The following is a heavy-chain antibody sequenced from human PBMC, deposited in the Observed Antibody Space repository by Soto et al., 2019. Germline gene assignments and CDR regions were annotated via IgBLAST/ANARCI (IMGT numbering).Heavy chain of an antibody. Sequence: PGGSLRLSCTASGFTFGDYAMSWVRQAPGKGLEWVGFIRSKAYGGTTEYAASVKGRFTISRDDSKSIAYLQMNSLKTEDTAVYYCTRDVSFGAYYYGMDVWGQGTTVTVSS. CDR2: IRSKAYGGTT. D-gene: IGHD3-10*01. J-gene: IGHJ6*02. CDR1: GFTFGDYA. CDR3: TRDVSFGAYYYGMDV. V-gene: IGHV3-49*04.